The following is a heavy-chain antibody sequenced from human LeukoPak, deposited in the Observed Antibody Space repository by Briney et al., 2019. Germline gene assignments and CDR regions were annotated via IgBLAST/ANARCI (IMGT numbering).Heavy chain of an antibody. V-gene: IGHV3-7*01. CDR1: GFTFSSYG. Sequence: GGTLRLSCAASGFTFSSYGMSWVRQAPGKGLEWVANIKQDGSEKYYVDSVKGRFTISRDNAKNSLYLQMNSLRAEDTAVYYCAREDTASFDPWGQGTLVTVSS. D-gene: IGHD5-18*01. CDR3: AREDTASFDP. J-gene: IGHJ5*02. CDR2: IKQDGSEK.